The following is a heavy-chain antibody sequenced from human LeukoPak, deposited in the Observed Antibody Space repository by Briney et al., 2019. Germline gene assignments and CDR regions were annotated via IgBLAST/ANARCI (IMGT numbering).Heavy chain of an antibody. Sequence: GGSLRLSCAASGFTLSSYWMSWVRQAPGKGLEWVANIKEDGSEKYYVDSVKGRFTISRDNAKNSLYLHMNSLTAEDTAMYYCARDWVAGVPFDAFDIWGQGTMVRVSS. CDR2: IKEDGSEK. D-gene: IGHD3-10*01. V-gene: IGHV3-7*03. CDR3: ARDWVAGVPFDAFDI. J-gene: IGHJ3*02. CDR1: GFTLSSYW.